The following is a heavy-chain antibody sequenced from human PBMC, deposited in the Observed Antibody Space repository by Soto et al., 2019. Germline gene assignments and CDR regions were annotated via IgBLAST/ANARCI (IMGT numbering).Heavy chain of an antibody. CDR2: IYYSGST. V-gene: IGHV4-39*01. D-gene: IGHD2-21*02. CDR3: ASHPSDFWFDP. CDR1: GGSISSSSYF. J-gene: IGHJ5*02. Sequence: PSETLSLACSVSGGSISSSSYFWGWIRQPPGKGLERIGSIYYSGSTYYNPSLKSRVTVSVDTSKNQFSLKLSSVTAADTAVYYCASHPSDFWFDPWGQRTLVTVSS.